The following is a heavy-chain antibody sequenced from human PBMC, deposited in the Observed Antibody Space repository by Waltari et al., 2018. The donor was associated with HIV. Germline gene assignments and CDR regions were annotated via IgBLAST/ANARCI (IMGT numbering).Heavy chain of an antibody. J-gene: IGHJ5*02. V-gene: IGHV3-23*01. D-gene: IGHD1-20*01. Sequence: EVQLLESGGGLVQPGGSLRLSCAVSGFTLGSRAMTWVRKTPGKGLGGVSSIGKTVGDTYYADSVRGRLTISRDSSNNTLYLQMTSLRVEDTAVYYCAIPNWNPRGDWFDPWGQGTLVIVSS. CDR1: GFTLGSRA. CDR2: IGKTVGDT. CDR3: AIPNWNPRGDWFDP.